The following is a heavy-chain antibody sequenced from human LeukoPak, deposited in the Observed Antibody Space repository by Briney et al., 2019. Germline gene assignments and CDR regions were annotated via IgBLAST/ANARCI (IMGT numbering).Heavy chain of an antibody. CDR1: GFTFSSYW. Sequence: PGGSLRLSCAASGFTFSSYWMSWVRQAPGKGLEWVANIKQDGSEKYYVDSVKGRFTISRDNAKNSLYLQMNSLRAEDTAVYYCAKLPLIAAAGTTSYYYYGMDVWGQGTTVTVSS. CDR2: IKQDGSEK. D-gene: IGHD6-13*01. V-gene: IGHV3-7*01. CDR3: AKLPLIAAAGTTSYYYYGMDV. J-gene: IGHJ6*02.